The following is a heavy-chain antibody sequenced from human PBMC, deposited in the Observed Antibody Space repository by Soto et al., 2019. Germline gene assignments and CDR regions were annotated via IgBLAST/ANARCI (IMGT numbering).Heavy chain of an antibody. V-gene: IGHV3-30-3*01. CDR3: ASGYDVYYYYYGMDV. CDR1: GFTFSSYA. J-gene: IGHJ6*02. D-gene: IGHD5-12*01. Sequence: QVQLVESGGGVVQPGRSLSLSCAASGFTFSSYAMHWVRQAQGKGLEWVAVISYDGSNKYYADSVKGRFTISRDNSKNTLYLQMNSLRAEDTAVYYCASGYDVYYYYYGMDVWGQGTTVTVSS. CDR2: ISYDGSNK.